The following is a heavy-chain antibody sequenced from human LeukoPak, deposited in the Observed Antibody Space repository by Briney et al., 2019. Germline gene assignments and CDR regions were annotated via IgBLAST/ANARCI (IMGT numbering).Heavy chain of an antibody. D-gene: IGHD6-19*01. J-gene: IGHJ4*02. Sequence: PSQTLSLTCTVSGGSVSSGSDYWSWIRQPAGKGLEWIGRIYSSGSTNYNPSLKSRVTISVDTSKNQFSLKLSSVTAADTAVYYCARHRAVAAYFDYWGQGTLVTVSS. V-gene: IGHV4-61*02. CDR3: ARHRAVAAYFDY. CDR1: GGSVSSGSDY. CDR2: IYSSGST.